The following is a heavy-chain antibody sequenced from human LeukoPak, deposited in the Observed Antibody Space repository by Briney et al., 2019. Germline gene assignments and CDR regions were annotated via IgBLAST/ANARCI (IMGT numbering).Heavy chain of an antibody. CDR2: IYYSGST. CDR1: GGSISSYY. V-gene: IGHV4-59*01. D-gene: IGHD3-10*01. Sequence: SETLSLTCTVSGGSISSYYWSWIRQPPGKGLEWIGYIYYSGSTNYNPSLKSRVTISVDTSKNQFSLKLSSVTAADTAVYYCARYKWFGELWRAFDIWGQGTMVTVSS. CDR3: ARYKWFGELWRAFDI. J-gene: IGHJ3*02.